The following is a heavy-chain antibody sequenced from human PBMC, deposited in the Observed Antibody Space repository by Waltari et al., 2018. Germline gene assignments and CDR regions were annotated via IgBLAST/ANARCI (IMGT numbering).Heavy chain of an antibody. D-gene: IGHD2-21*01. Sequence: VESGGGLVQPGGSLRLSCAASCFSFGSCEMNWVRQAPGKGLEWISYISESGHSTFYEDSVKGRFTVSRDNAKNSLHLQMNSLRAEDSATYYCARDGRGPGLTKVDVWGQGTTVTVSS. V-gene: IGHV3-48*03. CDR3: ARDGRGPGLTKVDV. CDR2: ISESGHST. CDR1: CFSFGSCE. J-gene: IGHJ6*02.